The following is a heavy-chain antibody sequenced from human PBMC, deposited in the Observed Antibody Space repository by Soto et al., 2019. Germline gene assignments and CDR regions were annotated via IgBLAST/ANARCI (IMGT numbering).Heavy chain of an antibody. CDR3: AREAVSGRTGFDY. CDR2: VNAYNGNT. V-gene: IGHV1-18*01. D-gene: IGHD6-19*01. J-gene: IGHJ4*02. Sequence: QVQLVQSGAEVKKPGASVKVSCKASGYTFTSYGISWVRQAPGQGLEWMGWVNAYNGNTNYAQKSQGRVTMPTATSTSTAYMELRSMRSDDTAVYYCAREAVSGRTGFDYWGQGTLVTVSS. CDR1: GYTFTSYG.